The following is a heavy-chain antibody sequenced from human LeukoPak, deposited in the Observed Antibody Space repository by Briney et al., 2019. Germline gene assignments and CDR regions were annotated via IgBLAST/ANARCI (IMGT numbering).Heavy chain of an antibody. CDR3: ARDNYVGNLDF. D-gene: IGHD4-23*01. CDR2: ILYDGSHA. V-gene: IGHV3-30*04. J-gene: IGHJ4*02. CDR1: GFTFSRYS. Sequence: GGSLRLSCAASGFTFSRYSMHWVRQTPSKGLEWVAIILYDGSHAYYPDSVKGRFTISRDNSKNTVSLQMNSVRADDTAVYYCARDNYVGNLDFWGQGTLVTVSS.